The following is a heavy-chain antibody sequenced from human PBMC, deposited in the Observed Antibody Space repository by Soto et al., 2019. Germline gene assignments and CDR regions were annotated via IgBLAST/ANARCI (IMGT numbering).Heavy chain of an antibody. CDR1: GGSISSYY. V-gene: IGHV4-59*01. J-gene: IGHJ4*02. Sequence: SETLRVTYTVSGGSISSYYWSWIRQPPGKGLEWIGYIYYSGSTNYNPSLKSRVTISVDTSKNQFSLKLSSVTAADTAVYYCARGSYDSSTYYYEPFDSWGQGTLVTVS. CDR2: IYYSGST. D-gene: IGHD3-22*01. CDR3: ARGSYDSSTYYYEPFDS.